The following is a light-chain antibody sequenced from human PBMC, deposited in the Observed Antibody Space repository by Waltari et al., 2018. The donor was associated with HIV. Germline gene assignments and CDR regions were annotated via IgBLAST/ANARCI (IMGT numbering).Light chain of an antibody. V-gene: IGLV2-11*01. CDR3: CSYAGSYTLV. J-gene: IGLJ3*02. CDR2: DVT. CDR1: SSDVGGYKY. Sequence: QSALTQPRSVSGSPGQSVTISCTGTSSDVGGYKYVSWYQQHPANPPKLMIYDVTKRPSGVPDRFSGSKSANTASLTISGLEAEDEADYYCCSYAGSYTLVFGGGTKLTVL.